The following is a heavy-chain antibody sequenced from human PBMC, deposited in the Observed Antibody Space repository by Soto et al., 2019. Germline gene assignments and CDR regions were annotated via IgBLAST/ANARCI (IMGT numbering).Heavy chain of an antibody. CDR2: LSSTGWST. Sequence: EVQLLESGGGLAQPGGSLRLSCEVSGFTFRKYVMTWVRQAPGKGLECVSSLSSTGWSTYYADSVKGRFTVSRDNSKNTLFLQMNSLRAEDTAIYYCAKDQGFLEWIPQGGLDVWGPGTTVAVSS. CDR3: AKDQGFLEWIPQGGLDV. D-gene: IGHD3-3*01. CDR1: GFTFRKYV. J-gene: IGHJ6*02. V-gene: IGHV3-23*01.